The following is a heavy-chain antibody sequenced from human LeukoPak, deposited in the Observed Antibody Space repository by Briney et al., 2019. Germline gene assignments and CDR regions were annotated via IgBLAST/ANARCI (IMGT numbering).Heavy chain of an antibody. CDR2: MYPRDSDT. J-gene: IGHJ4*02. D-gene: IGHD6-19*01. CDR3: ARHEYSSAVYFDD. Sequence: GESLKISCKTSGYSFTSYWIGWVRQVPAGKGLEWMGSMYPRDSDTRYSPSFQGQVTISADTSTSTAYLQWSSLTASDTAIYYCARHEYSSAVYFDDWGRGTLVTVSS. CDR1: GYSFTSYW. V-gene: IGHV5-51*01.